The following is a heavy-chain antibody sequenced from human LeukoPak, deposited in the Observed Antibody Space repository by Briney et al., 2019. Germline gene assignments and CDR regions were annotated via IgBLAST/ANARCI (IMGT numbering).Heavy chain of an antibody. CDR3: ARDDITAAAGY. V-gene: IGHV1-46*01. CDR2: TNPNGGST. CDR1: GYTFTSYY. Sequence: ASVKVSCKASGYTFTSYYVHWVRQAPGQGLEWMGITNPNGGSTNYAQKFQGRVTMTRDTSTSTVYMELSSLRSEDTAVYYCARDDITAAAGYWGQGTLVTVSS. J-gene: IGHJ4*02. D-gene: IGHD6-25*01.